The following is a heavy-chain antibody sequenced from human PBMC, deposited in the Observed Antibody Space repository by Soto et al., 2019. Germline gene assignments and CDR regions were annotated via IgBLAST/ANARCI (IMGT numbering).Heavy chain of an antibody. Sequence: QVQLVESGGGVIQPGRSLRLSCAASGFTLRLHAMHWVRQAPGKGLEWVAQIWYDGSNKYYTDSVKGRFTVSRDDFKNTVFLQLDSLRAEDTAVYYCARDGQQLTSYALDVWGHGTTVIVSS. CDR3: ARDGQQLTSYALDV. D-gene: IGHD6-13*01. J-gene: IGHJ6*02. CDR1: GFTLRLHA. V-gene: IGHV3-33*08. CDR2: IWYDGSNK.